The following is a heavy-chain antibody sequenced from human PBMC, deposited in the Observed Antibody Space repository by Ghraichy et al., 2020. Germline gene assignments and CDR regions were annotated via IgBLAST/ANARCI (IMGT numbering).Heavy chain of an antibody. J-gene: IGHJ4*02. CDR1: GFTFSSYS. V-gene: IGHV3-48*02. D-gene: IGHD3-22*01. Sequence: GGSLRLSCAASGFTFSSYSMNWVRQAPGKGLEWVSYISSSSSTIYYADSVKGRFTISRDNAKNSLYLQMIGLRDEDTAVYYCVRERVYYDSSGSYSFDYWGQGTLVTVSS. CDR3: VRERVYYDSSGSYSFDY. CDR2: ISSSSSTI.